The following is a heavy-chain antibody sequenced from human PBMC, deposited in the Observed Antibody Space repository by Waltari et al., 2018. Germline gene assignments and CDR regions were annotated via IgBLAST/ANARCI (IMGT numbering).Heavy chain of an antibody. CDR3: ARDRGRGLYLDS. D-gene: IGHD2-15*01. CDR1: VDFMSDTYW. J-gene: IGHJ4*02. CDR2: VRGSGKT. V-gene: IGHV4-4*02. Sequence: QLHLEPLGPGLVEPSGTLSLICAVSVDFMSDTYWWSWVRQAPGKGLEWIGQVRGSGKTNYNPSFASRVTVSVDTSTAQFSLKVTSATAADTAVYYCARDRGRGLYLDSWGQGILVTVSP.